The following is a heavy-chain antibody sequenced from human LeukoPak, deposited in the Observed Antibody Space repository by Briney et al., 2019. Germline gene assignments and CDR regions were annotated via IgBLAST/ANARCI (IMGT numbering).Heavy chain of an antibody. D-gene: IGHD6-13*01. Sequence: ASVKVSCKVSGYTLTELSMHWVRQAPGKGLEWMGGFDPEDGETIYAQKFQGRVTMTEDTSTDTAYMELSSLRSEDTAVYYCATKKLWTQSGRPREQQLVFFDYWGQGTLVTVSS. CDR3: ATKKLWTQSGRPREQQLVFFDY. V-gene: IGHV1-24*01. J-gene: IGHJ4*02. CDR1: GYTLTELS. CDR2: FDPEDGET.